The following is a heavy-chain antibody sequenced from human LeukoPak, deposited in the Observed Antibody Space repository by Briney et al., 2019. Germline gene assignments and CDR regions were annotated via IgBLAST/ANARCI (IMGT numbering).Heavy chain of an antibody. CDR1: GFTFSSYT. J-gene: IGHJ6*02. CDR3: AKPPYGSGSYYNPHYYYYGMDV. V-gene: IGHV3-30*18. CDR2: ISYDGSNK. D-gene: IGHD3-10*01. Sequence: GGSLRLSCAASGFTFSSYTMNWVRQAPGKGLEWVAVISYDGSNKYYADSVKGRFTISRDNSKNTLYLQMNSLRAEDTAVYYCAKPPYGSGSYYNPHYYYYGMDVWGQGTTVTVSS.